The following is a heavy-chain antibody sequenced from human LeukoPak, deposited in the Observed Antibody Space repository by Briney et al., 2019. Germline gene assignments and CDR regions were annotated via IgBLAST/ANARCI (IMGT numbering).Heavy chain of an antibody. D-gene: IGHD5-18*01. CDR2: IFGSGGSP. Sequence: PGGSLRLSCEASGFTFGSFAMYWVRQAPGKGLDWIAGIFGSGGSPHYADSVKGRFTISRDNSKNTVYLQINSLRAEDTAVYYCGTTTAGYSSGQRPAWPVDYWGQGTLVTVSS. V-gene: IGHV3-23*01. J-gene: IGHJ4*02. CDR3: GTTTAGYSSGQRPAWPVDY. CDR1: GFTFGSFA.